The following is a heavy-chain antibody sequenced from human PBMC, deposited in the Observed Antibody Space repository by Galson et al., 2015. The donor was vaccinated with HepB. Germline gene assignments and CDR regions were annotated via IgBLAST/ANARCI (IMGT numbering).Heavy chain of an antibody. CDR2: ISAYNGNT. J-gene: IGHJ3*02. D-gene: IGHD1-26*01. Sequence: SGGTFTSYGISWVRQAPGQGLEWMGWISAYNGNTNYAQKLQGRVTMTTDTSTSTAYMELRSLRSDDTAVYYCARETGWGSYDAFDIWGQGTMVTVSS. CDR3: ARETGWGSYDAFDI. CDR1: GGTFTSYG. V-gene: IGHV1-18*01.